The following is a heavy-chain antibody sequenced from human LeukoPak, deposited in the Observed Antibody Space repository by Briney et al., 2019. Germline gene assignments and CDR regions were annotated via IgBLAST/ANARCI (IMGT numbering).Heavy chain of an antibody. CDR1: GYTLTELS. Sequence: ASVKVSCKVSGYTLTELSMHWVRQAPGQGLEWMGWINPNSGGTNYAQKFQGRVTMTRDTSISTAYMELSRLRSDDTAVYYCARVPYDFWSGYYQLDFDYWGQGTLVTVSS. V-gene: IGHV1-2*02. D-gene: IGHD3-3*01. CDR2: INPNSGGT. CDR3: ARVPYDFWSGYYQLDFDY. J-gene: IGHJ4*02.